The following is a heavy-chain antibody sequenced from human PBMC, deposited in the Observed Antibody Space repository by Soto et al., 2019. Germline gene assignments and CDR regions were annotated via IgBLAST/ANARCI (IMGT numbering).Heavy chain of an antibody. D-gene: IGHD3-9*01. CDR3: ARTVYDILTGNSGGNFDP. Sequence: QVTLKESGPVLVKPTETLTLTCTVSGFSLSNARMGVSWIRQPPGKALEWLAHIFSNDEKSYSTSLKSRLTISKDTAKSQVVLTMTNMDPVDTATYYCARTVYDILTGNSGGNFDPWGQGTLVTVSS. V-gene: IGHV2-26*01. CDR2: IFSNDEK. J-gene: IGHJ5*02. CDR1: GFSLSNARMG.